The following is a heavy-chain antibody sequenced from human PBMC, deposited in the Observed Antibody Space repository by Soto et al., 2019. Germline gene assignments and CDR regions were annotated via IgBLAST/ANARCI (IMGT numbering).Heavy chain of an antibody. CDR1: GYSFNSYY. D-gene: IGHD3-10*01. CDR2: INPSGAST. J-gene: IGHJ3*02. CDR3: ASDYNAYQRQHVFDI. V-gene: IGHV1-46*02. Sequence: QVQLVQSGAEVKKPGSSVKVACKASGYSFNSYYMHWVRQAPGQGPEWMGVINPSGASTSYAQKIQRRVTMTRDTSTSAVYMELSSLRSEDTALYYCASDYNAYQRQHVFDIWCQGTLVTVSS.